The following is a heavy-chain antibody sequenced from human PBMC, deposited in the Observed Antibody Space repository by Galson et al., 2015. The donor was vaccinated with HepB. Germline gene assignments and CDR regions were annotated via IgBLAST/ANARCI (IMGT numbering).Heavy chain of an antibody. CDR1: GFPFSDYP. CDR3: AKSGFTRGWPGGWFDP. J-gene: IGHJ5*02. D-gene: IGHD6-25*01. Sequence: SLRLSCAASGFPFSDYPMNWVRQAPGRGLGWVSGISESGVIIYYADSVKGRFTLSRDNSENTLYLQMNSLRVDDTAVYYCAKSGFTRGWPGGWFDPRGPGTLVTVFS. CDR2: ISESGVII. V-gene: IGHV3-23*01.